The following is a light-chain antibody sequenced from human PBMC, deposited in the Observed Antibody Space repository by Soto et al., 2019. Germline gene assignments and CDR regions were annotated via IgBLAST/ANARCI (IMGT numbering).Light chain of an antibody. Sequence: QSVLTQPPSASGTPGQRVTISCSGSSSNIGSNYVYWYQQLPGTAPKLLIYRNNQRPSGVPDRFSGSKSGTSASLAISGLRSEDEADYYCAAWDDSLIRFGGGTKLTVL. CDR1: SSNIGSNY. CDR2: RNN. CDR3: AAWDDSLIR. V-gene: IGLV1-47*01. J-gene: IGLJ2*01.